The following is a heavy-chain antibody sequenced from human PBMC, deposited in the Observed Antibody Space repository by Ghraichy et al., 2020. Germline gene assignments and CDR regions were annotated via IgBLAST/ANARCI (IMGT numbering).Heavy chain of an antibody. J-gene: IGHJ6*02. CDR2: INPNSGGT. D-gene: IGHD6-19*01. CDR3: ARAGGWDETGYSSGQHYYYYGMDV. CDR1: GYTFTGYY. Sequence: ASVKVSCKASGYTFTGYYMHWVRQAPGQGLEWMGWINPNSGGTNYAQKFQGRVTMTRDTSISTAYMELSRLRSDDTAVYYCARAGGWDETGYSSGQHYYYYGMDVWGQGTTVTVSS. V-gene: IGHV1-2*02.